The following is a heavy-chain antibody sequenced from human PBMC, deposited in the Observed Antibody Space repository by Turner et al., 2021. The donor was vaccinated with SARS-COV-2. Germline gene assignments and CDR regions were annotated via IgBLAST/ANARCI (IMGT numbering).Heavy chain of an antibody. CDR2: INPNSGGT. D-gene: IGHD6-13*01. J-gene: IGHJ4*02. Sequence: QVQLVQSGAEVKKPGASVKVSCKASGYTFTGYYMHWVRQAPGQGLEWMGWINPNSGGTNYAQKFQGRVTITRDTSISTAYMELSRLRSDDTAVYFCARDLFDLGSRWTQWGQGTLVTVSS. V-gene: IGHV1-2*02. CDR3: ARDLFDLGSRWTQ. CDR1: GYTFTGYY.